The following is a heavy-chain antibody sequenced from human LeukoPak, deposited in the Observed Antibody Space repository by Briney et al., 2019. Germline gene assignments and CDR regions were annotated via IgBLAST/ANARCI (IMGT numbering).Heavy chain of an antibody. J-gene: IGHJ4*02. Sequence: ASVKVSCKASGYTFTSYYMHWVRQAPGQGLEWMGIINPSGGSTSYAQKFQGRVTMTRDTSTSTVYMELSSLRSEDAAVYYCAKSRADRYSSLDYWGQGTLVTVSS. CDR3: AKSRADRYSSLDY. V-gene: IGHV1-46*01. D-gene: IGHD2-15*01. CDR2: INPSGGST. CDR1: GYTFTSYY.